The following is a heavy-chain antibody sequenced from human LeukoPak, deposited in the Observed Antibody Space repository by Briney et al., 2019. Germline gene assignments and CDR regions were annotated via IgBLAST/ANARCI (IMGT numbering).Heavy chain of an antibody. CDR2: ISGSGGST. V-gene: IGHV3-23*01. J-gene: IGHJ3*02. Sequence: ETGGSLRLSCAASGFTFSSYAMSWVRQAPGKGLEWVSAISGSGGSTYYADSVKGRFTISGDNSENTLYLQMNSLRAEDTAVYYCAKDGTFTAGTLTDAFDIWGQGTMVTVSS. CDR1: GFTFSSYA. CDR3: AKDGTFTAGTLTDAFDI. D-gene: IGHD6-13*01.